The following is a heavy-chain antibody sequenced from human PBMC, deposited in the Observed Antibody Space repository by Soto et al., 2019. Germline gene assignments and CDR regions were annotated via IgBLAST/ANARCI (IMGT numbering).Heavy chain of an antibody. J-gene: IGHJ4*02. V-gene: IGHV1-18*04. Sequence: QVHVVQSGAEVKRPGDSVKVSCKTSGYIFSDYGINWVRQAPGQGLEWMGWISGYSGNANLAQKFQGRVTMSRDTASRTVYMELRSLRSYYTAGYYCAKSTSGTTWGESDSWGQGTLVTVSS. D-gene: IGHD4-17*01. CDR2: ISGYSGNA. CDR1: GYIFSDYG. CDR3: AKSTSGTTWGESDS.